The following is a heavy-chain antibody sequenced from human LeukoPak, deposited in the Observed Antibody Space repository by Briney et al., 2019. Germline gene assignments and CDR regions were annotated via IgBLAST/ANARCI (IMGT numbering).Heavy chain of an antibody. J-gene: IGHJ4*02. Sequence: PSDTLSLTCTVSGGSISSYYWSWIRQPPGRGLEWIGYIYYSGNTNYNPSLKSRVTISVDTSKNQFSLKLSSVTAADTAVYYCARSPGPRITIFDWGQGTLVTVSS. D-gene: IGHD3-3*01. CDR1: GGSISSYY. V-gene: IGHV4-59*07. CDR2: IYYSGNT. CDR3: ARSPGPRITIFD.